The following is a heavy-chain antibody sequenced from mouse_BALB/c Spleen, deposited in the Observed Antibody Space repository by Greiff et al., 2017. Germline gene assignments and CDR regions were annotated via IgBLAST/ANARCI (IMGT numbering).Heavy chain of an antibody. CDR3: ARTRDYGYDGFAY. D-gene: IGHD2-14*01. CDR1: GFSLTSYG. CDR2: IWSGGST. J-gene: IGHJ3*01. V-gene: IGHV2-2*02. Sequence: VHLVESGPGLVQPSQSLSITCTVSGFSLTSYGVHWVRQSPGKGLEWLGVIWSGGSTDYNAAFISRLSISKDNSTSQVFFKMNSLQANDTAIYYCARTRDYGYDGFAYWGQGTLVTVSA.